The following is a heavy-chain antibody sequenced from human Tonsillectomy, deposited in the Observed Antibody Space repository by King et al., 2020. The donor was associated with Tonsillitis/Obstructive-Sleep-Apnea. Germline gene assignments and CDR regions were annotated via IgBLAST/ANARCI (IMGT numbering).Heavy chain of an antibody. CDR2: INHSGST. Sequence: VQLPQWGAGLLKPSETLSLTCAVYGGSFSGYYWSWIRQPPGKGLEWIGEINHSGSTNYNPSLKSRVTISVDTSKNQFSLKLSSVTAADTAVYYCARGRRSSTSCFFDYWGQGTLVTVSS. D-gene: IGHD2-2*01. J-gene: IGHJ4*02. V-gene: IGHV4-34*01. CDR3: ARGRRSSTSCFFDY. CDR1: GGSFSGYY.